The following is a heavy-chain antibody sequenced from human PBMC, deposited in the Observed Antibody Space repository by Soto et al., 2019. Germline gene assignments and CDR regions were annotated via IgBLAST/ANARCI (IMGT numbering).Heavy chain of an antibody. Sequence: ESRGGMVQPGGSLRLSCVASGFTFSSYDMHWVRQAPGKGLEYVSSISSNGGTTYYGNSVKGRFTISRDNSKNTLYLQMGSLRAEDMAVYYCVRRVSGNYDYWGQGTLVTVSS. CDR1: GFTFSSYD. CDR2: ISSNGGTT. J-gene: IGHJ4*02. V-gene: IGHV3-64*01. D-gene: IGHD1-7*01. CDR3: VRRVSGNYDY.